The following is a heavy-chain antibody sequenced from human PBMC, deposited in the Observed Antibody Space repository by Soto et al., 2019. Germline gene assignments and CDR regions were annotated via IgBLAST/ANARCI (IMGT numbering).Heavy chain of an antibody. CDR2: IIPLMRTA. CDR3: ARDPVDLFGYLDV. D-gene: IGHD2-21*01. CDR1: EGTFASYS. V-gene: IGHV1-69*06. J-gene: IGHJ6*02. Sequence: QEELVQSGAEVKKPGSSVNVYCRTSEGTFASYSITWLRQAPGQRLEWMGEIIPLMRTANYAQKVQDRVTITGDRSTSTVYMALSSLRSDDTAVYYCARDPVDLFGYLDVWGQGTTVTVSS.